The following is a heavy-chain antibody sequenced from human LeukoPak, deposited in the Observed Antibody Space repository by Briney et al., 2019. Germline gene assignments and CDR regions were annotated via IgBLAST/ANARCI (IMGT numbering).Heavy chain of an antibody. J-gene: IGHJ4*02. V-gene: IGHV1-46*01. CDR3: ARVLSSYDSSGYPYPTFYN. D-gene: IGHD3-22*01. CDR1: GYTFTRYY. Sequence: ASVKVSCKAFGYTFTRYYMHWVRQAPGQGPEWMGVISPSGGSTTYAQKFQGRVTITADKSTSTAYMELSSLRSEATAVSYCARVLSSYDSSGYPYPTFYNWGQGALVTVSS. CDR2: ISPSGGST.